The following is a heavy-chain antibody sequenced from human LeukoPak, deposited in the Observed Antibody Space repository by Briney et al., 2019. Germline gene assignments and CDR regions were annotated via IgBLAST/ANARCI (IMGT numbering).Heavy chain of an antibody. CDR3: AKDQTYCSATACYRYYFDY. Sequence: GGSLRLSCAASVFTFSSYAMHWVRQAPGKGLEWVGRIKSKTDGETTDYAAPLKGRFTISRDDSKNTVYLQMNSLKTEDTAVYYCAKDQTYCSATACYRYYFDYWGQGTLVTVSS. J-gene: IGHJ4*02. V-gene: IGHV3-15*01. CDR1: VFTFSSYA. CDR2: IKSKTDGETT. D-gene: IGHD2-2*01.